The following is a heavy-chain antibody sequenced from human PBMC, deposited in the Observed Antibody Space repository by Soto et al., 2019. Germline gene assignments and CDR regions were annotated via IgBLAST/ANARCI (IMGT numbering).Heavy chain of an antibody. D-gene: IGHD4-4*01. CDR2: INHSGST. CDR3: ARGGPYSNYSYYYYYMDV. J-gene: IGHJ6*03. CDR1: GGSFSGYY. V-gene: IGHV4-34*01. Sequence: SETLSLTCAVYGGSFSGYYWSWIRQPPGKGLEWIGEINHSGSTNYNPSLKSRVTISVDTSKNQFSLKLSSVTAADTAVYYCARGGPYSNYSYYYYYMDVWGKGTTVTVSS.